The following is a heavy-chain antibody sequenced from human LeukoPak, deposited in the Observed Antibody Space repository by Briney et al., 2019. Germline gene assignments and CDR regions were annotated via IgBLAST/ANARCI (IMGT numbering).Heavy chain of an antibody. CDR2: IYTSGST. V-gene: IGHV4-4*07. Sequence: PSETLSLTRTVSGGSISSYYWSWIRQPAGKGLEWIGRIYTSGSTNYNPSLKSRVTMSVDTSKNQFSLKLSSVTAADTAVYYCARALNYDFAALDAFDIWGQGTMVTVSS. CDR3: ARALNYDFAALDAFDI. CDR1: GGSISSYY. D-gene: IGHD3-3*01. J-gene: IGHJ3*02.